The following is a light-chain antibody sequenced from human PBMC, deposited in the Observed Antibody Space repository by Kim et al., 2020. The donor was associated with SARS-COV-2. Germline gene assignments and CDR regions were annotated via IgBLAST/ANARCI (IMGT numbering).Light chain of an antibody. CDR2: YDS. Sequence: APGKTAGITCGGNNIGSKSVHWYQQKPGQAPVLVIYYDSDRPSGMPERFSGSNSGNTATLTISRVEAGDEADYYCEVWDSSSDHRVFGGGTQLTVL. CDR3: EVWDSSSDHRV. CDR1: NIGSKS. J-gene: IGLJ3*02. V-gene: IGLV3-21*04.